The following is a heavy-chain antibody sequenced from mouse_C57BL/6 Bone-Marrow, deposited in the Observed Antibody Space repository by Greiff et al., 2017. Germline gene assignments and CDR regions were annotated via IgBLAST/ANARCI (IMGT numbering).Heavy chain of an antibody. CDR2: IYYSGTI. J-gene: IGHJ2*01. D-gene: IGHD2-5*01. Sequence: EVQLQQSGPGLVKPSQTVFLTCTVTGISITTGNYRWSWIRQFPGNKLEWIGYIYYSGTITYNPSLTSRTTITRDTPKNQFFLEMNSLTAEDTATYYCARENYSNYGWDVFDYWGQGTTLTVSS. V-gene: IGHV3-5*01. CDR3: ARENYSNYGWDVFDY. CDR1: GISITTGNYR.